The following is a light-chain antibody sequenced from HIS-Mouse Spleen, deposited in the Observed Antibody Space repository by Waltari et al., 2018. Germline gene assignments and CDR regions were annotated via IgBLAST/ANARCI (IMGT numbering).Light chain of an antibody. Sequence: QSALTQPRPVSGSPGQSVTISFTGTSSDVGGYHYVAWYQQHPGKAPKLMIYDVSKRPSGVPDRFSGSKSGNTASLTISGLQAEDEADYYCCSYAGSYTFVFGGGTKLTVL. CDR2: DVS. V-gene: IGLV2-11*01. CDR1: SSDVGGYHY. J-gene: IGLJ2*01. CDR3: CSYAGSYTFV.